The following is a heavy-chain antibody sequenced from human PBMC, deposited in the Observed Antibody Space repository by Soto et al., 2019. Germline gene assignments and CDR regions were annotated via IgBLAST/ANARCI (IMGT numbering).Heavy chain of an antibody. CDR3: ARLPYCSSTSCRNYYYYYGMDV. D-gene: IGHD2-2*01. J-gene: IGHJ6*02. CDR2: IYPGDSDT. V-gene: IGHV5-51*01. Sequence: GESLKISCKVSGYSFTSYWIGWVRQMPGKGLEWMGIIYPGDSDTRYSPSFQGQVTISADKSISTAYLQWSSLKASDTAMYYCARLPYCSSTSCRNYYYYYGMDVWGQGTTVTVSS. CDR1: GYSFTSYW.